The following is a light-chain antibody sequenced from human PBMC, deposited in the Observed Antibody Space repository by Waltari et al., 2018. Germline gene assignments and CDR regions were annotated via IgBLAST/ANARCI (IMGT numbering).Light chain of an antibody. J-gene: IGKJ3*01. CDR2: EVS. Sequence: DVVMTQSPLSLPITPGQPASISCRSSQSLVYSNGNTYLSWYQQKPGQPPRRLIYEVSNQDSGVPDRFSGSGAGTDFTLKISRVEAEDVGVYYCGQGTHLPFTFGPGTKLDIK. V-gene: IGKV2-30*01. CDR1: QSLVYSNGNTY. CDR3: GQGTHLPFT.